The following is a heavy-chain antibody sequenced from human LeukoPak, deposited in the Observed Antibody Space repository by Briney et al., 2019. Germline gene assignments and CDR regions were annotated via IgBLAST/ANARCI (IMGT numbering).Heavy chain of an antibody. CDR1: GGSITSHSYY. Sequence: ASETLSLTCTVSGGSITSHSYYWGWIRQPPGKGLEWIGSVYYDGTSYSNPSLKSRAAVFVDTSRDQFSLDLSFVTAADTALYYCVRHISTNTGYFDSCGPGILVSVSS. CDR3: VRHISTNTGYFDS. CDR2: VYYDGTS. J-gene: IGHJ4*02. D-gene: IGHD5-24*01. V-gene: IGHV4-39*01.